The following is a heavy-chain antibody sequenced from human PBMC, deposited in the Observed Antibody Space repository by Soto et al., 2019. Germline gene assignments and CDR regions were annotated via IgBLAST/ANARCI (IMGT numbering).Heavy chain of an antibody. J-gene: IGHJ4*02. CDR1: GGSISSSTYY. CDR3: ASQPFGIYSGYDLGHFDY. Sequence: SETLSLTCTVSGGSISSSTYYWGWIRQPPGKGLEWIGSIYYSGSTYYNPSLKSRVTISVDTSKNQFSLKLSSVTAADTAVYYCASQPFGIYSGYDLGHFDYWGQGTLVTSPQ. CDR2: IYYSGST. V-gene: IGHV4-39*01. D-gene: IGHD5-12*01.